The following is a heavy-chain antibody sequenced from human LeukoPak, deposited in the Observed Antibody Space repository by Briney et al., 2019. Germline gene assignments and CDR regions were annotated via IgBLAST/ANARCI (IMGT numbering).Heavy chain of an antibody. CDR2: ILYDGRNK. Sequence: GGSLRLSCAASGFTFSSYAMHWVRQAPGKGLEWVAVILYDGRNKYYADSVKGRFTISRDNSKDMLFLQMNSLRAEDTAVYYCARPVLTTSGYMDVWGKGTTVTVSS. CDR1: GFTFSSYA. D-gene: IGHD4-17*01. CDR3: ARPVLTTSGYMDV. V-gene: IGHV3-30*04. J-gene: IGHJ6*03.